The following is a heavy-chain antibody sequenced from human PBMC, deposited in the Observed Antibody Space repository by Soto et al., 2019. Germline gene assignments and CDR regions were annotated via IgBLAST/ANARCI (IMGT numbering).Heavy chain of an antibody. D-gene: IGHD2-21*02. CDR1: GGSISYEYYH. J-gene: IGHJ6*02. V-gene: IGHV4-30-4*08. CDR2: IHYSGSI. Sequence: SETLSLTCTVSGGSISYEYYHWTWIRQSPGKGLEWIGYIHYSGSIIYDPSFKSRVTISVDTSKNQFSLQLSSVTAADTAVYFCAREDDGGDRDYYGLDVWGQGTTVTVSS. CDR3: AREDDGGDRDYYGLDV.